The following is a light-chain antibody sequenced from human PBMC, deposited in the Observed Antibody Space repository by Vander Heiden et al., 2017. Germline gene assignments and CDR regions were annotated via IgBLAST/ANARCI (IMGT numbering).Light chain of an antibody. V-gene: IGKV3D-20*01. CDR3: QQYGSSPLYT. CDR1: QSVSSSY. Sequence: EIVLPQSPAALSLFPGERATISGVASQSVSSSYLAWYQQKPGLAPRLLIYDASSRATGIPDRFSGSGSGTDFTLTISRLEPEDFAVYYCQQYGSSPLYTFGQGTKLEIK. CDR2: DAS. J-gene: IGKJ2*01.